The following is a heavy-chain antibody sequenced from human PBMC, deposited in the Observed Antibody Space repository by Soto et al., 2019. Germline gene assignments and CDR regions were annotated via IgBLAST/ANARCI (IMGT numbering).Heavy chain of an antibody. CDR3: AREVSGVQAFDY. CDR1: GGSISSSDW. CDR2: ISESGSP. D-gene: IGHD2-21*01. J-gene: IGHJ4*02. Sequence: PSETLSLTCAVSGGSISSSDWWNWVRQPPGKGLEWIGEISESGSPNYNPSLKSRVTISIDKAKKYFSLKLDSVTAADTAVYYCAREVSGVQAFDYWGQGTLVTVSS. V-gene: IGHV4-4*02.